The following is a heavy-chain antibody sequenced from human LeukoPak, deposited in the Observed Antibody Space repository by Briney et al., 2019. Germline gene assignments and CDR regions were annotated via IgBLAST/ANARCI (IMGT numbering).Heavy chain of an antibody. CDR1: GFTFSSYS. J-gene: IGHJ5*02. V-gene: IGHV3-21*01. Sequence: GGSLRLSCAASGFTFSSYSMNWVRQAPGKGLEWVSSISSSSSYIYYADSVKGRFTISRDNAKNSLYLQMNSLRAKDTAVYYCARATPSLPNWFDPWGQGTLVTVSS. CDR2: ISSSSSYI. CDR3: ARATPSLPNWFDP.